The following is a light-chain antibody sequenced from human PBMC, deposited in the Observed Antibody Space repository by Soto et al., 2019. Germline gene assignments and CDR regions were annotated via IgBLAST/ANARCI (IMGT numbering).Light chain of an antibody. V-gene: IGKV1-5*03. CDR1: QIISNW. Sequence: DIQVTQSPSTLSASVGDSVTISCRASQIISNWLAWYQQKPGKAPKLLIYKASNLESGVPSRFSGSGSGTDFTLTISSLQPDDFATDYCQPYNTFLLTFGPGTKVDIK. CDR2: KAS. CDR3: QPYNTFLLT. J-gene: IGKJ3*01.